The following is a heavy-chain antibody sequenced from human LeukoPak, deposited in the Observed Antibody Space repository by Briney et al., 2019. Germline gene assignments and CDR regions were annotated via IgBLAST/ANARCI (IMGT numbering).Heavy chain of an antibody. CDR3: ARDVIMGDDQGWFDP. CDR2: ISYSGNT. J-gene: IGHJ5*02. Sequence: SETLSLTCTVSGGSISSHYWTWIRQPPGKGLEWIGYISYSGNTNYNPSLRSRVTILVDTSKNQISLKLSSVTAADTAMYYCARDVIMGDDQGWFDPWGQGTLVTVCS. D-gene: IGHD3-16*01. CDR1: GGSISSHY. V-gene: IGHV4-59*11.